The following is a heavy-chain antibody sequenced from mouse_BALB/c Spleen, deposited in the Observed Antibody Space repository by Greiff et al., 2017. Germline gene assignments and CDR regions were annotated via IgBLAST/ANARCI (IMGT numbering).Heavy chain of an antibody. CDR3: ARDRYGNDAMDY. V-gene: IGHV2-4-1*01. D-gene: IGHD2-10*02. Sequence: QVQLKQSGPGLVQPSQSLSITCTVSGFSLTSYGVHWVRQSPGKGLEWLGVIWSGGSTDYNAAFISRLSISKDNSKSQVFLKMNSLQTDDTARYYCARDRYGNDAMDYWGQGTSVTVSS. CDR2: IWSGGST. CDR1: GFSLTSYG. J-gene: IGHJ4*01.